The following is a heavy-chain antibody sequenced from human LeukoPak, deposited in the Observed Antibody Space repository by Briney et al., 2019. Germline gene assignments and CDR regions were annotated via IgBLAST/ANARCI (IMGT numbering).Heavy chain of an antibody. CDR1: GGSISSSSYY. D-gene: IGHD3-3*01. J-gene: IGHJ4*02. CDR2: IYYSGST. CDR3: ARVGWYYDFWSGYYPREYFDY. V-gene: IGHV4-39*07. Sequence: SETLSLTCTVSGGSISSSSYYWGWIRQPPGKGLEWIGSIYYSGSTYYNPSLKSRVTKSVDTSKNQFSLKLSSVTAADTAVYYCARVGWYYDFWSGYYPREYFDYWGQGTLVTVSS.